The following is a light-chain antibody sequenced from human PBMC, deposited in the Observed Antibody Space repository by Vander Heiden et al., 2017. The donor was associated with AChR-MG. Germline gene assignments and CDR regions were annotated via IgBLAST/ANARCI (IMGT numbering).Light chain of an antibody. V-gene: IGLV3-1*01. Sequence: FDLTQPPSVSVSPRQTATIACSADPLGNQYVRWYQHNPGQPPVQVLSQHTHRPSGIPERVSGAKSAKTATLTISGTQAMDEADYYCQAWDGPTVVFGGGTKLTVL. CDR1: PLGNQY. J-gene: IGLJ2*01. CDR3: QAWDGPTVV. CDR2: QHT.